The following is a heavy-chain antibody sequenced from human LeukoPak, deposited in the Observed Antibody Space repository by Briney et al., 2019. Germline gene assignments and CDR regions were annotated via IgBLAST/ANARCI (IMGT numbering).Heavy chain of an antibody. CDR2: MNPNSGNT. J-gene: IGHJ4*02. Sequence: ASVKVSCKASGYTFTSYDINWVRQATGQGLEWMGWMNPNSGNTGYAQKFQGRVTMTRNTSISTAYMELSSLRSEDTAVYYCARVPSYYYDSSGYYWGGPFDYWGQGTLVTVSS. CDR3: ARVPSYYYDSSGYYWGGPFDY. D-gene: IGHD3-22*01. CDR1: GYTFTSYD. V-gene: IGHV1-8*01.